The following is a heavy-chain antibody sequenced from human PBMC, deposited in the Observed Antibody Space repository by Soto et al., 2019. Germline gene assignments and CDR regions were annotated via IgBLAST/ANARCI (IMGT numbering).Heavy chain of an antibody. D-gene: IGHD5-12*01. J-gene: IGHJ5*02. CDR3: ARWETVEMATIRNNWFDP. CDR1: GGTFSSYA. CDR2: IIPIFGTA. V-gene: IGHV1-69*01. Sequence: QVQLVQSGAEVKKPGSSVKVSCKASGGTFSSYAISWVRQAPGQGLEWMGGIIPIFGTANYAQKLQGRVTITADESTSTAYMELSSLRSEDTAVYYCARWETVEMATIRNNWFDPWGQGTLVTVSS.